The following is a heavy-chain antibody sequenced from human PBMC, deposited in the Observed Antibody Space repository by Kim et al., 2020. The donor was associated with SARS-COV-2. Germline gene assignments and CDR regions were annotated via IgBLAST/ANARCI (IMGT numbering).Heavy chain of an antibody. Sequence: SETLSLTCTVSGGSIISYYWSWIRQPPGKGLEWIGDIYHSGTTDHNPSLKSRVSISIDTSKNQFFLRVNSVTAADTAVYYCARYGNSYGYFDYWGQGTLGAVSS. D-gene: IGHD5-18*01. CDR2: IYHSGTT. J-gene: IGHJ4*02. V-gene: IGHV4-59*01. CDR1: GGSIISYY. CDR3: ARYGNSYGYFDY.